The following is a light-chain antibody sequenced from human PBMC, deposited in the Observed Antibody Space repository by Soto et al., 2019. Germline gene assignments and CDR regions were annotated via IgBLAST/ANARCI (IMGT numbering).Light chain of an antibody. J-gene: IGKJ4*01. CDR1: QGISSA. Sequence: AIQLTHSPSSLSASVGDRVTITCRASQGISSALAWYQQKPGKAPKLLIYDASRLKSEVPSRFRGSGPGTDFTLTISSLQPEDFATYYCQQFNSYPLTFGGGTKVEIK. V-gene: IGKV1-13*02. CDR3: QQFNSYPLT. CDR2: DAS.